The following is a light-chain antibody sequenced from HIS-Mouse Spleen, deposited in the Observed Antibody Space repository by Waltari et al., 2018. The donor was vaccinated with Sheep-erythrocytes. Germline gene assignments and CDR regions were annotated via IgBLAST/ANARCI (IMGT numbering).Light chain of an antibody. J-gene: IGLJ1*01. V-gene: IGLV2-11*01. CDR3: CSYAGSYNHV. Sequence: QPALTPPRAVSGSPGQAVTISCTGPRSDVGGYNYVPWYQQHPGKAPKLMIYAVSKRPSGVPDRFSGSKSGNTASLTISGLQAEDEADYYCCSYAGSYNHVFATGTKVTVL. CDR1: RSDVGGYNY. CDR2: AVS.